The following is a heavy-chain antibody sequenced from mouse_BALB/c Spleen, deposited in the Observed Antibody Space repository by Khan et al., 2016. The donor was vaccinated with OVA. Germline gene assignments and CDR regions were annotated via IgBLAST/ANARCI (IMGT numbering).Heavy chain of an antibody. CDR1: GFSLTTYG. J-gene: IGHJ3*01. D-gene: IGHD2-14*01. Sequence: QVQLKESGPGLVQPSQSLSITCTVVGFSLTTYGVHWVRQSPGKGLEWLGVIWSGGTTDYNAPFISRLNITKDNSKSQVFFKMNSLRTDDTAISYCARNSYMYDFTYWGQGTLVTVSA. CDR2: IWSGGTT. CDR3: ARNSYMYDFTY. V-gene: IGHV2-2*01.